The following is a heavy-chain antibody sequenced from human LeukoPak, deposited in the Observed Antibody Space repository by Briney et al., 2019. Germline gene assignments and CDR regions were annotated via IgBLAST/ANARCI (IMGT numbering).Heavy chain of an antibody. CDR3: AKDRPALPAPPEYFQH. Sequence: TGESLRLSCAASGFTFSSYAMSWVRQAPGKGLEWVSAISGSGGSTYYADSVKGRFTISRDNSKNTLYLQMNSLRAEDTAVYYCAKDRPALPAPPEYFQHWGQGTLVTVSS. D-gene: IGHD2-2*01. V-gene: IGHV3-23*01. CDR2: ISGSGGST. J-gene: IGHJ1*01. CDR1: GFTFSSYA.